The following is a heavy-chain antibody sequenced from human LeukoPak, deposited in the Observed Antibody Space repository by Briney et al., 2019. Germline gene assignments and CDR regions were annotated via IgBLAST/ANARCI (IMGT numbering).Heavy chain of an antibody. V-gene: IGHV3-23*01. J-gene: IGHJ4*02. D-gene: IGHD2-21*01. CDR3: AKFLPTHIVVANYYFDY. CDR1: GFXXSSYA. Sequence: PGXXLXXSCAAXGFXXSSYAMSWVGQAQGKGREWVSAISCSCGITSYAASVKCRFTISRDNSKNTLYLQMNSLRAEDTAVYYCAKFLPTHIVVANYYFDYWGQGTLVTVSS. CDR2: ISCSCGIT.